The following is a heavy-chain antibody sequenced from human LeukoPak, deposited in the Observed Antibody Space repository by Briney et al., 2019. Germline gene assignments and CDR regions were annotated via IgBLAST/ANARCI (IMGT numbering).Heavy chain of an antibody. CDR3: AKTYGDNGRFHY. V-gene: IGHV3-23*01. CDR2: ITGGGSSP. CDR1: GFTFSYYA. D-gene: IGHD4-17*01. Sequence: PGGSLRLSCAASGFTFSYYARTWGRRAPGKGLGWVSGITGGGSSPYYPDSVNGRFTISKHDSKNPLYLQMNSLRAEDPAVYYCAKTYGDNGRFHYWGQGTLVTVSS. J-gene: IGHJ4*02.